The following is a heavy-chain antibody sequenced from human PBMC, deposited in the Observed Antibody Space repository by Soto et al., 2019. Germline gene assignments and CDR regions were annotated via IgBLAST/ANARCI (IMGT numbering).Heavy chain of an antibody. J-gene: IGHJ5*02. CDR1: GGSVSSGSYY. CDR3: AGTSYSSSWYL. CDR2: IYYSGST. D-gene: IGHD6-13*01. Sequence: SETLSLTCTVSGGSVSSGSYYWSWIRQPPGKGLEWIGYIYYSGSTNYNPSLKSRVTISVDTSKNQFSLKLSSVTAADTAVYYCAGTSYSSSWYLWGQGTLVTVSS. V-gene: IGHV4-61*01.